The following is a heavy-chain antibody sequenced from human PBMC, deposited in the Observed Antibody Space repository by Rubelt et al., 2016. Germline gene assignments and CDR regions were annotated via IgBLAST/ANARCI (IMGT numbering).Heavy chain of an antibody. Sequence: QITLKESGPTLVRPTQTLTLTCTFSGFSLNTIGVGVGWIRQPPGKALEWLAVLYWNDDKRYSPSMESRLTITKDTSKNQVVLTMHTMDPLDTATYYCEHCRETEIFDFWGQGTLVTVSS. CDR3: EHCRETEIFDF. CDR2: LYWNDDK. CDR1: GFSLNTIGVG. D-gene: IGHD1-14*01. V-gene: IGHV2-5*01. J-gene: IGHJ4*02.